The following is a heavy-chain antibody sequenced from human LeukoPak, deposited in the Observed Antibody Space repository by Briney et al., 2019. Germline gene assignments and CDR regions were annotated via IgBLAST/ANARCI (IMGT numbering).Heavy chain of an antibody. CDR3: AKGGEICSGGSCSPGD. D-gene: IGHD2-15*01. CDR1: GFIFSSYG. Sequence: PGRSLRLSCAASGFIFSSYGMHWVRQAPGKGLEWVAVLSSDGSNKYYTDSVKGRFTISRDNSKDTLYLQMNSLRVEDTALYYRAKGGEICSGGSCSPGDWGQGTLVTVSS. V-gene: IGHV3-30*18. J-gene: IGHJ4*02. CDR2: LSSDGSNK.